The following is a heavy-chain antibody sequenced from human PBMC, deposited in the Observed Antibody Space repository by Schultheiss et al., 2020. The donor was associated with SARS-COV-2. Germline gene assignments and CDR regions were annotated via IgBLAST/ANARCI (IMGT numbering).Heavy chain of an antibody. D-gene: IGHD2/OR15-2a*01. J-gene: IGHJ6*02. CDR1: GFTFSDYV. Sequence: GGSLRLSCSASGFTFSDYVMHWVRQAPGKGLEAVSTINLSGESTYYATSVKGRFTISRDNSKNTVYLQMSSLRVEDTAVYYCAKSLSSVNRFYYYYGLGVWGQGTSVTVSS. V-gene: IGHV3-23*01. CDR3: AKSLSSVNRFYYYYGLGV. CDR2: INLSGEST.